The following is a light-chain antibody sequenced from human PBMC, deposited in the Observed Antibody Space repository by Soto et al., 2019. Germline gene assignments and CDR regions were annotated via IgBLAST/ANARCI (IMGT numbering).Light chain of an antibody. V-gene: IGLV2-14*01. CDR3: SSYTSSSIYYV. CDR1: SSDVGGYNY. CDR2: EVS. J-gene: IGLJ1*01. Sequence: QSALTQPASVSGSPGHSITISCTGTSSDVGGYNYVSWYQQHPGKAPKLMIYEVSNRPSGVSNRFSGSKSGNTASLTISGLQAEDEADYYCSSYTSSSIYYVFGTGTKLTVL.